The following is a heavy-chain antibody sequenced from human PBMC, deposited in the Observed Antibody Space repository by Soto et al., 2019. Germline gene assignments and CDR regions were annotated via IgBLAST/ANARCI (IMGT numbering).Heavy chain of an antibody. CDR1: GASISSGDDY. V-gene: IGHV4-30-4*01. J-gene: IGHJ4*02. CDR2: VFYDGST. Sequence: HVQLQESGPGLVKPSQTLSLTCTVSGASISSGDDYWSWIRQSPGRGLEWLGFVFYDGSTYYNPSLKGRLTISVDTSKTQFSLSLSSVTAADTAVYSCASIRAHYFDNWGQGTLVTVSS. CDR3: ASIRAHYFDN.